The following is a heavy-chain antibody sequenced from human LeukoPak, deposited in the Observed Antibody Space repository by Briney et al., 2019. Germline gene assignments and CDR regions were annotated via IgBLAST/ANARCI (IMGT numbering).Heavy chain of an antibody. CDR1: GGSFSGYY. CDR2: IDHSGST. CDR3: ARGSVAVAGPVVFDY. V-gene: IGHV4-34*01. J-gene: IGHJ4*02. D-gene: IGHD6-19*01. Sequence: SETLSLTCAVYGGSFSGYYWSWIRQPPGKGLEWIGEIDHSGSTNYNPSLKSRVTISVDTSKNQFSLKLSSVTAADTAVYYCARGSVAVAGPVVFDYWGQGTLVTVSS.